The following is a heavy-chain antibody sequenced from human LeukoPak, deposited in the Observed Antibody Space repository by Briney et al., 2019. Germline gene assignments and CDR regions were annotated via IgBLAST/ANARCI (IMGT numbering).Heavy chain of an antibody. V-gene: IGHV3-66*01. CDR1: GFTVSSNY. J-gene: IGHJ4*02. CDR2: IYSGGTT. D-gene: IGHD3-3*01. Sequence: GGSLRLSCAASGFTVSSNYMSWVRQAPGKGLEWVSVIYSGGTTNYADSVKGRFTISRDNSKNTLYLQMNSLRAEDTAVYYCAKGFDFWSGPFDYWGQGTLVTVSS. CDR3: AKGFDFWSGPFDY.